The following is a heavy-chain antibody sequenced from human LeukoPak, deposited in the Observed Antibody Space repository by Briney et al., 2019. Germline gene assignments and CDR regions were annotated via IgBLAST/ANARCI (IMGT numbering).Heavy chain of an antibody. V-gene: IGHV4-59*01. CDR1: GGSISSYY. CDR3: ARAGSSWGNYYYYYYMDV. J-gene: IGHJ6*03. D-gene: IGHD6-13*01. CDR2: IYYSGST. Sequence: SETLSLTCTVSGGSISSYYWSWIGQPPGKGLEWIGYIYYSGSTNYNPSLKSRVTISVDTSKNQFSLKLSSVTAADTAVYYCARAGSSWGNYYYYYYMDVWGKGTTVTVSS.